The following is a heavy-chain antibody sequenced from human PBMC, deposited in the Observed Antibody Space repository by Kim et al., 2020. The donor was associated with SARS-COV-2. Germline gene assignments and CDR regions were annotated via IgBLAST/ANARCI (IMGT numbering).Heavy chain of an antibody. D-gene: IGHD3-16*01. V-gene: IGHV4-59*01. CDR2: IYYSGST. Sequence: SETLSLTCTVSGGSISSYYWSWIRQPPGKGLEWIGYIYYSGSTNYNPSLKSRVTISVDTSKNQFSLKLSSVTAADTAVYYCARGVSYDYVWGSLMSYFDYWGQGTLVTVSS. J-gene: IGHJ4*02. CDR3: ARGVSYDYVWGSLMSYFDY. CDR1: GGSISSYY.